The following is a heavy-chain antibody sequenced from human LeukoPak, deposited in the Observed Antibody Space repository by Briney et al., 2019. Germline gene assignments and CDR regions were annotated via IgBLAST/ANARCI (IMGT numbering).Heavy chain of an antibody. J-gene: IGHJ4*02. D-gene: IGHD6-19*01. V-gene: IGHV3-20*04. CDR2: INWNGGST. CDR1: VFTFDDHG. Sequence: PGGSLRLSCAASVFTFDDHGMSWVRQVPGKGLEWVSGINWNGGSTGYADSVKGRFTISRDNAKNSLYLQMNSLRAEDTALYYCAGGDRNGWYFDYWGQGTLVTVSS. CDR3: AGGDRNGWYFDY.